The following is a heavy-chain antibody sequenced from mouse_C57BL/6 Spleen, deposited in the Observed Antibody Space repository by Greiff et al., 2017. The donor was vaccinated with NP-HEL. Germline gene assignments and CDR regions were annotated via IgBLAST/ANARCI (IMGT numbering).Heavy chain of an antibody. D-gene: IGHD2-1*01. CDR3: ARALYRSYAMDY. CDR1: GYTFTSYW. CDR2: IHPNSGST. J-gene: IGHJ4*01. V-gene: IGHV1-64*01. Sequence: VQLQQPGAELVKPGASVKLSCKASGYTFTSYWMHWVKQRPGQGLEWIGMIHPNSGSTNYNEKFKSKATLTVDTSSSTAYMQLSSLTSEDSAVYYCARALYRSYAMDYWGQGTSVTVSS.